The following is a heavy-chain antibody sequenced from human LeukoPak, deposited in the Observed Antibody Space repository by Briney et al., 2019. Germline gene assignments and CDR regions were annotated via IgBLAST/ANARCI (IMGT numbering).Heavy chain of an antibody. D-gene: IGHD1-26*01. CDR3: ARGATRSDYYYMDV. CDR2: IYYSGST. J-gene: IGHJ6*03. V-gene: IGHV4-59*12. CDR1: GSSISSYY. Sequence: NTSETLSLTCTVSGSSISSYYWSWIRQPPGKGLEWIGYIYYSGSTNYNPSLKSRVTMSVDTSKNQFSLKLSSVTAADTAVYYCARGATRSDYYYMDVWGKGTTVTVSS.